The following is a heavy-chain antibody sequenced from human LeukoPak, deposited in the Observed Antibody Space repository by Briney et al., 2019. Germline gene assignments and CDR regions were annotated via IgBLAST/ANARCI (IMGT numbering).Heavy chain of an antibody. V-gene: IGHV4-39*07. J-gene: IGHJ1*01. CDR2: IYYSGST. CDR3: ATSYYYGSGTLGYFQH. CDR1: GGSISSSSYY. Sequence: SETLSLTCTVSGGSISSSSYYWGWIRQPPGKGLEWIGSIYYSGSTYYNPSLKSRVTISVDTSKNQFSLKLSSVTAADTAVYYCATSYYYGSGTLGYFQHWGQGTLVTVSS. D-gene: IGHD3-10*01.